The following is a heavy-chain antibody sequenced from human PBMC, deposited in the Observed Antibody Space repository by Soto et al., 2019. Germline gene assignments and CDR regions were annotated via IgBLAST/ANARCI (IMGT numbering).Heavy chain of an antibody. D-gene: IGHD2-15*01. V-gene: IGHV4-61*03. CDR1: GDSVNSGYYY. CDR2: VSYSGT. Sequence: SETRSLTCSLSGDSVNSGYYYWNWVRQPPGMRPEWIGYVSYSGTNYKPSLRSRLTINSDKSKNHFSLRLSSVTAADPAVYYCARVPRSGGSSYYGLDVWGQGIVVTVSS. J-gene: IGHJ6*02. CDR3: ARVPRSGGSSYYGLDV.